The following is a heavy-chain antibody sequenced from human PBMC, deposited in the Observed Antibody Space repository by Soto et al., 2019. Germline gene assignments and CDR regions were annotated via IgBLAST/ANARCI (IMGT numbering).Heavy chain of an antibody. CDR2: IIPIFGTA. CDR3: ARSQLERRFYYYYGMDV. CDR1: GGTFSSYA. J-gene: IGHJ6*02. V-gene: IGHV1-69*06. Sequence: GASVKVSCKASGGTFSSYAISWVRQAPGQGLEWMGGIIPIFGTANYAQKFQGRVTITADKSTSTAYMELSSLRSEDTAVYYCARSQLERRFYYYYGMDVWGQGTTVTVS. D-gene: IGHD1-1*01.